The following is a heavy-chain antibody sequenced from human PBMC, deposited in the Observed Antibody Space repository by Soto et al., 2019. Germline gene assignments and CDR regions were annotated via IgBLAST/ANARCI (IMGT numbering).Heavy chain of an antibody. CDR1: GGSISSYY. CDR2: IYYSGST. Sequence: SETLSLTCTVSGGSISSYYWSWIRQPPGKGLEWIGYIYYSGSTNYNPSLKSRVTISVDTSKNQFSLKLSSVTAADTAVYYCARELGIAADGTGYWGQGTLVTVSS. V-gene: IGHV4-59*01. CDR3: ARELGIAADGTGY. D-gene: IGHD6-13*01. J-gene: IGHJ4*02.